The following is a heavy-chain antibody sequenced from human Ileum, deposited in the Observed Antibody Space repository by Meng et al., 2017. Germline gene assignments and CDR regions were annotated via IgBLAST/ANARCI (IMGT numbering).Heavy chain of an antibody. CDR2: IYYDGSS. D-gene: IGHD5-18*01. Sequence: QVQLQESGPGLVKPSQTLSPTCSASNGSLTNVNNYWNWIRQAPGQALEHIGYIYYDGSSYATPSLKSRVTMSIDTSTNQFSLRLDSVTAADTAVYYCAREFYVDTAMVIDSWGPGALVTVSS. J-gene: IGHJ4*02. CDR3: AREFYVDTAMVIDS. V-gene: IGHV4-30-4*01. CDR1: NGSLTNVNNY.